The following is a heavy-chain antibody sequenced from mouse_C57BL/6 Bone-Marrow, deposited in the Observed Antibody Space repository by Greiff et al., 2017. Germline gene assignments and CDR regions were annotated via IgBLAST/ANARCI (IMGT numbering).Heavy chain of an antibody. D-gene: IGHD1-1*01. CDR3: ARKGYYGSGYFDY. CDR1: GFTFSSYT. Sequence: EVQLVESGGGLVKPGGSLKLSCAASGFTFSSYTMSWVRQTPEKRLEWVATISGGGGNTYYPDSVKGRFTISRDNAKNTLYLQMSSLRSEDTALYYSARKGYYGSGYFDYWGQGTTLTVSS. CDR2: ISGGGGNT. V-gene: IGHV5-9*01. J-gene: IGHJ2*01.